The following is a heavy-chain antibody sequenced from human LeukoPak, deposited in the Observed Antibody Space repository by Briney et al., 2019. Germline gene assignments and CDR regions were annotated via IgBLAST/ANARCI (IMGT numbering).Heavy chain of an antibody. CDR3: ATLVYSGSRYHFDT. CDR1: NGAVKNYY. CDR2: FLYSGTT. Sequence: PSETLSLTCSVSNGAVKNYYWTWIRQPPGQGLEWIGNFLYSGTTSYRASLDSRLIISVDNSKNTVSLRLFSVTAADTAVYYCATLVYSGSRYHFDTWGQGTLVTVSS. V-gene: IGHV4-59*02. D-gene: IGHD1-26*01. J-gene: IGHJ4*02.